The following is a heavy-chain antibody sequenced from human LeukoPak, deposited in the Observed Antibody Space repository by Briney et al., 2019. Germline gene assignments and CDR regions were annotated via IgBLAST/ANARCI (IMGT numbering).Heavy chain of an antibody. CDR3: ARDERDYGGVYLDV. V-gene: IGHV1-69*13. Sequence: SVKVSCKASGGTFSSYAISWVRQAPGQGLEWMGGIIPIFGTANYAQKFQGRVTITADESTSTAYMELSSLRSGDTAVYYCARDERDYGGVYLDVWGKGTTVTVSS. CDR1: GGTFSSYA. D-gene: IGHD3-16*01. CDR2: IIPIFGTA. J-gene: IGHJ6*03.